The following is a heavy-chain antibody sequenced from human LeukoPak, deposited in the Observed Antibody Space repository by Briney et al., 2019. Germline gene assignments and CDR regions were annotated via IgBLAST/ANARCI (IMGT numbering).Heavy chain of an antibody. CDR1: GGSLNGHY. Sequence: SETLSLTCVVYGGSLNGHYCSWIRQPPGKGLEWSGEINHSGSTNYKPSLKSRVSGSVDTSKNQFSLRVSSLTAADTAVYYCARQFTHWNPFAGWGQGTLVTVSS. V-gene: IGHV4-34*01. CDR3: ARQFTHWNPFAG. J-gene: IGHJ4*02. CDR2: INHSGST. D-gene: IGHD1-1*01.